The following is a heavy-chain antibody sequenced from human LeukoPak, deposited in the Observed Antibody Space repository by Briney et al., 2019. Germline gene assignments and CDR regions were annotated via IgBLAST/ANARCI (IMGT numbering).Heavy chain of an antibody. V-gene: IGHV3-21*01. CDR2: ISSSSSHI. Sequence: GGSLRLSCAASGFTFSSYTMHWVRQAPGKGLEWVSSISSSSSHINYADSVKGRFTISRDNAKNSLYLQMNSLRAEDTAVYYCAKPYCSGGSCYWFSAFDYWGQGTLVTVSS. J-gene: IGHJ4*02. CDR3: AKPYCSGGSCYWFSAFDY. D-gene: IGHD2-15*01. CDR1: GFTFSSYT.